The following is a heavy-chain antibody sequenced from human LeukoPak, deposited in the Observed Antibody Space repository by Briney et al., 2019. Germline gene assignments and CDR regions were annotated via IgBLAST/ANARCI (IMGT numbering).Heavy chain of an antibody. CDR3: AKGSSKLGYFDY. V-gene: IGHV3-23*01. Sequence: PGGSLRLSCAASGFTFSTYAMSWVRQAPGKGLEWVSGISVSGSSTYYADSVKGRFTISRDNSKNTLYLQMNSLRAEDTAVYYCAKGSSKLGYFDYWGQGTLVTVSS. CDR1: GFTFSTYA. CDR2: ISVSGSST. D-gene: IGHD2-2*01. J-gene: IGHJ4*02.